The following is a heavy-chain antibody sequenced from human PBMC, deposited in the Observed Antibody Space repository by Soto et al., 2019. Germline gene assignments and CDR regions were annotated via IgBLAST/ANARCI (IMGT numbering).Heavy chain of an antibody. CDR2: IFPLTDIP. Sequence: QVQLVQSGTEVKKPGSSVKVSCKASGGTFRNYPINWVRQAPGQGLEWMGSIFPLTDIPDYAQNFQARLTISADKSTSTVYMELSSLTSDDTAMYFCSRGPLVVLIYFESWGQGTLVTVSS. V-gene: IGHV1-69*02. CDR1: GGTFRNYP. J-gene: IGHJ4*02. CDR3: SRGPLVVLIYFES.